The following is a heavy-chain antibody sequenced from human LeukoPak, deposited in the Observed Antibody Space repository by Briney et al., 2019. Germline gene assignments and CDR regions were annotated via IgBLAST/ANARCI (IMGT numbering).Heavy chain of an antibody. D-gene: IGHD5-24*01. CDR1: GFIFSSYA. Sequence: GGSLRLSCAASGFIFSSYAIHWVRQAPGKGLEWVAPISYDGTIKYYADSVKGRFTISRDNSKNTLFLQMNSLRVEDTALYYCARGPGAGRDYYFDYWGQGTLVTVSS. CDR2: ISYDGTIK. CDR3: ARGPGAGRDYYFDY. J-gene: IGHJ4*02. V-gene: IGHV3-30*04.